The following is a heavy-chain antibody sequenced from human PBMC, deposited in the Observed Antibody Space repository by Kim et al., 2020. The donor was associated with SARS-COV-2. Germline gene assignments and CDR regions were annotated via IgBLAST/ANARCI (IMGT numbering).Heavy chain of an antibody. J-gene: IGHJ4*02. CDR1: GGLFSNNA. V-gene: IGHV1-69*06. Sequence: SVKVSCKASGGLFSNNAINWVRQAPGQGLEWMGGIIPILDTTNSAQKFQGRVAIIADTSTSTVYMELSGLRSEDTAVYYCARLRDYHSSDYFDDWGQGTLVIVSS. CDR3: ARLRDYHSSDYFDD. D-gene: IGHD3-22*01. CDR2: IIPILDTT.